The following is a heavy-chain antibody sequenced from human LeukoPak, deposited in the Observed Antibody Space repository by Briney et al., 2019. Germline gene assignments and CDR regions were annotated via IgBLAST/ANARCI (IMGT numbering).Heavy chain of an antibody. CDR3: VRSTYYYDSSGYSFDY. V-gene: IGHV4-31*03. Sequence: SETLSLTCTVSGGSISSGGYYWSWIRQHPGKGLEWIGYIYYSGSTYYNPSLKSRVTISVDTSKNQFSLKLSSVTAADTAVYYCVRSTYYYDSSGYSFDYWGQGTLVTVSS. D-gene: IGHD3-22*01. CDR1: GGSISSGGYY. J-gene: IGHJ4*02. CDR2: IYYSGST.